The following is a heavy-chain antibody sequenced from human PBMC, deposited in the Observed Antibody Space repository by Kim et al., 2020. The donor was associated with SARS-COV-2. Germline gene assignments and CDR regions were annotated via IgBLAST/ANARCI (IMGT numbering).Heavy chain of an antibody. Sequence: TNYNPSLKRRVTISVDTSKNQFSLKLGSVTAADTAVYYCARGTSSGGIQHWGQGTLVTVSS. D-gene: IGHD2-15*01. CDR3: ARGTSSGGIQH. CDR2: T. V-gene: IGHV4-59*09. J-gene: IGHJ1*01.